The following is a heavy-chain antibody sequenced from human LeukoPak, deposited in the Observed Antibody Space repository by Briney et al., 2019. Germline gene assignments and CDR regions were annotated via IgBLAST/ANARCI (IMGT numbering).Heavy chain of an antibody. Sequence: SQTLSLTCAISGDSVSSNGATWNWIRQSPSSGLEWLGRTYYRSKWSSDYAVSVKSRISINPDTSKNQFSLQLNSVTPEDTAVYYCARGGSRSWYDYWGQGTLVTVSS. CDR2: TYYRSKWSS. CDR3: ARGGSRSWYDY. J-gene: IGHJ4*02. V-gene: IGHV6-1*01. CDR1: GDSVSSNGAT. D-gene: IGHD6-13*01.